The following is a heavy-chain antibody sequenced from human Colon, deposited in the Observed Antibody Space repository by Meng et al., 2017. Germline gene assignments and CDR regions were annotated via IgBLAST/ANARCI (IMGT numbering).Heavy chain of an antibody. J-gene: IGHJ4*02. D-gene: IGHD2-2*01. V-gene: IGHV4-30-4*01. Sequence: QVQLQESGPGLVKPSQTLSLTCTIATGSIKSADYYWNWIRQPPGKGPEWLGYIHSCGNTYYTPSLKSRLAMSLDTSKNQFSLRLTSVTAADTAVYYCARNPVIPDARTFDFWGQGALVTVSS. CDR3: ARNPVIPDARTFDF. CDR2: IHSCGNT. CDR1: TGSIKSADYY.